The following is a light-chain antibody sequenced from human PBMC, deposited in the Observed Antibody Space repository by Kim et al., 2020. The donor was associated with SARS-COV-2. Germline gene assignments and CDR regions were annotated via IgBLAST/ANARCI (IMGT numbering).Light chain of an antibody. CDR2: YDS. Sequence: SYELTQPPSVSVAPGKTARITCGGNNIGRKSVHWYQQKPGQAPVLVIYYDSDRPSGIPERFSGSNSGNTATLTISRVEAGDEADYYCQVWDSSSDPHVVF. J-gene: IGLJ2*01. CDR1: NIGRKS. CDR3: QVWDSSSDPHVV. V-gene: IGLV3-21*04.